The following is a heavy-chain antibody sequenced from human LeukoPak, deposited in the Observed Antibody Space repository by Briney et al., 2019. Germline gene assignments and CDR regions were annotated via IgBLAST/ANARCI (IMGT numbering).Heavy chain of an antibody. CDR1: GYTFTGYY. Sequence: RASVKVSCKASGYTFTGYYIHWVRQAPGQGLDWMGWIHPKSGGTNYAQRFQGRVTMTRDTSIITAYMELNRLRSDDTAVYYCARDRLHCNSTSCYTNWFDPWGQGTLVTVSS. CDR2: IHPKSGGT. CDR3: ARDRLHCNSTSCYTNWFDP. D-gene: IGHD2-2*02. V-gene: IGHV1-2*02. J-gene: IGHJ5*02.